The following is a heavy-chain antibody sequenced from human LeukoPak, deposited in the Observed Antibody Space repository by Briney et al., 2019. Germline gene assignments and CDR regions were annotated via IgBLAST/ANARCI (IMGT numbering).Heavy chain of an antibody. CDR2: IYSGGTT. V-gene: IGHV3-53*01. Sequence: GGSLRLSCAASGFTVSSNYMSWVRQAPGKGLEWVSVIYSGGTTYSADSVKGRFTISRDNSKNTLYLQMNSLRAEDTAVYYCARATTVTNYYYDSSGYPIDYWGQGTLVTVSS. J-gene: IGHJ4*02. D-gene: IGHD3-22*01. CDR3: ARATTVTNYYYDSSGYPIDY. CDR1: GFTVSSNY.